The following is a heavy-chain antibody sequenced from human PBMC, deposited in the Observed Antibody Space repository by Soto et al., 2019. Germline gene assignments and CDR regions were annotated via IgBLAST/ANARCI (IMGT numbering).Heavy chain of an antibody. CDR3: AKDEGAPFYDYYYMDV. CDR1: GFTFSSYA. V-gene: IGHV3-23*01. Sequence: GGSLRLSCAASGFTFSSYAMSWVRQAPGKGLEWVSAISGSGGSTYYADSVKGRFTISRDNSKNTLYLQMNSLRAEDTAVYYCAKDEGAPFYDYYYMDVWGKGTTVTVSS. CDR2: ISGSGGST. J-gene: IGHJ6*03.